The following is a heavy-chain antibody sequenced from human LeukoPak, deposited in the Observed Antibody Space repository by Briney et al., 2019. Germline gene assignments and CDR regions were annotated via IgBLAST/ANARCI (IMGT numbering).Heavy chain of an antibody. J-gene: IGHJ4*02. CDR1: GFTFSSYS. V-gene: IGHV3-21*01. Sequence: GGSLRLSCAASGFTFSSYSMNWVRQAPGKGLEWVSTISSSRSHIYYADSVKGRFTISRDNAKNSLYLQVNSLRAEDTAVYYCARVEWDGYNWVDFDYWGQGTLVTVSS. CDR2: ISSSRSHI. CDR3: ARVEWDGYNWVDFDY. D-gene: IGHD5-24*01.